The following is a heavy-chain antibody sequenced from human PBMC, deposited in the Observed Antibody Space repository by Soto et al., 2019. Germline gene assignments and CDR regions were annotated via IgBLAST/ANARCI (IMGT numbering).Heavy chain of an antibody. CDR3: ARDDYDYVWGSYNY. J-gene: IGHJ4*02. V-gene: IGHV3-30-3*01. D-gene: IGHD3-16*01. CDR1: GFTFSSYA. CDR2: ISYDGSNK. Sequence: QVQLVESGGGVVQPGRSLRLSCAASGFTFSSYAMHWVRQAPGKGLEWVAVISYDGSNKYYADSVKGRFTISRDNSKNTRYLQMNSLRAEDTAVYYCARDDYDYVWGSYNYWGQGTLVTVSS.